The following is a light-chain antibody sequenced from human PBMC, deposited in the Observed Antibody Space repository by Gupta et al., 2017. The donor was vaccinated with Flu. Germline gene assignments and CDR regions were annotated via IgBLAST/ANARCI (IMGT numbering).Light chain of an antibody. Sequence: EIVLTQXPATLSLSXGERATLSCRASQSVSSYLAWYQQKPGQAPRLLIYDASNRATGIPARFSGSGSGTDFTLTISSLEPEDFAVYYCQQRSNWPWTFGQGTKVEIK. V-gene: IGKV3-11*01. CDR3: QQRSNWPWT. J-gene: IGKJ1*01. CDR2: DAS. CDR1: QSVSSY.